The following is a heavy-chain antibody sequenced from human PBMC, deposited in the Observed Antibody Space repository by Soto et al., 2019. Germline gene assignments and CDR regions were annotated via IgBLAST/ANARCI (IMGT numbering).Heavy chain of an antibody. CDR2: IDPGDSYT. V-gene: IGHV5-10-1*01. CDR3: ARRGYGDYVAQ. CDR1: GYGFSNYY. J-gene: IGHJ4*02. D-gene: IGHD4-17*01. Sequence: GESLKISCTGSGYGFSNYYIAWVRQMPGKDLEWMGKIDPGDSYTYYSPSFQGHVTISTDKSINTAYLQWSSLQTSDTAIYYCARRGYGDYVAQWGQRTMGPVSS.